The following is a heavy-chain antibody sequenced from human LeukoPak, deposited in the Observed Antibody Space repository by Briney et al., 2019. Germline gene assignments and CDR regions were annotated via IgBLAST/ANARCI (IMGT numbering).Heavy chain of an antibody. CDR1: GYTFTSYY. Sequence: ASVKVSCKASGYTFTSYYMHWVQQAPGQGLEWMGIINPSGGSTSYAQKFQGRVTMTRDMSTSTVYMELSSLRSEDTAVYYCAAGNYRGDYYYYYMDVWGKGTTVTVSS. CDR2: INPSGGST. V-gene: IGHV1-46*01. D-gene: IGHD1-7*01. J-gene: IGHJ6*03. CDR3: AAGNYRGDYYYYYMDV.